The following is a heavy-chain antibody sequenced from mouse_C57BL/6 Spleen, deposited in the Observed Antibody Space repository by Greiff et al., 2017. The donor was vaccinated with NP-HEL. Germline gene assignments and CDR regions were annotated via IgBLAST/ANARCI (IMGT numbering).Heavy chain of an antibody. Sequence: QVQLQQPGAELVRPGTSVKLSCKASGYTFTSYWMHWVKQRPGQGLEWIGVIDPSDSYTNSNQKFKGKATLTVDTSSSTAYMQLSSLTSEDSAVYYCARPYYSNYVDSYFDVWGTGTTVTVSS. J-gene: IGHJ1*03. D-gene: IGHD2-5*01. CDR3: ARPYYSNYVDSYFDV. CDR1: GYTFTSYW. V-gene: IGHV1-59*01. CDR2: IDPSDSYT.